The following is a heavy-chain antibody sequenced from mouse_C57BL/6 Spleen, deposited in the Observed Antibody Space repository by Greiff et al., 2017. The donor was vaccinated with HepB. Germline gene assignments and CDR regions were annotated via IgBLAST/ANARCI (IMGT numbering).Heavy chain of an antibody. V-gene: IGHV1-54*01. CDR3: EREEDGYYPYAMDY. Sequence: QVQLQQSGAELVRPGTSVKVSCKASGYAFTNYLIEWVKQRPGQGLEWIGVINPGSGGTNYNEKFKGKATLTADKSSSTAYMQLSSLTSEDSAVYVCEREEDGYYPYAMDYWGQGTSVTVSS. CDR2: INPGSGGT. J-gene: IGHJ4*01. D-gene: IGHD2-3*01. CDR1: GYAFTNYL.